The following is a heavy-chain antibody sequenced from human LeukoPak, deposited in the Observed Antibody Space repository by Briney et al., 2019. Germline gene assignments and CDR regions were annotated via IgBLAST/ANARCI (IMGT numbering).Heavy chain of an antibody. Sequence: GGSLRLSCAASGFTFDDYAMHWVRQAPGKGLEWVSVIYRAGNTYYADSVKGRFTISRDNSKNTVYLQMNSLRAEDTAVYYCATFSYAGNAGGSVGPWGQGTLVTVSS. D-gene: IGHD4-23*01. V-gene: IGHV3-23*03. J-gene: IGHJ5*02. CDR2: IYRAGNT. CDR3: ATFSYAGNAGGSVGP. CDR1: GFTFDDYA.